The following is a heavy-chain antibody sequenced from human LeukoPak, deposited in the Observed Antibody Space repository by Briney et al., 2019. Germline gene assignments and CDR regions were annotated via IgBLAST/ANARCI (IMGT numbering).Heavy chain of an antibody. J-gene: IGHJ3*02. CDR3: ARDSREYGDYVDI. Sequence: ASVNVSCKASGYSFSDFGIGWVRQAAGQGLERMGWTTAYNGDTRFAQKLQGRVTMTTDIPTSTTYLELRSLRSDDTAVYYCARDSREYGDYVDIWGQGTMVTVSS. D-gene: IGHD4-17*01. CDR1: GYSFSDFG. CDR2: TTAYNGDT. V-gene: IGHV1-18*01.